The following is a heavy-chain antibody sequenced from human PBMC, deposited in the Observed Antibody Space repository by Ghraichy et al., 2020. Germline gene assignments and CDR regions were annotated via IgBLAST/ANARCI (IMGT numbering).Heavy chain of an antibody. CDR2: IKSDGSDR. D-gene: IGHD4-17*01. CDR1: GFNFVRHW. V-gene: IGHV3-7*01. Sequence: GGSLRLSCAASGFNFVRHWMSWVRQVPGKGLEWVASIKSDGSDRFYVDSVKGRFTISRDNAENSVSLEMTSLRGEDTAVYYCARDPYGDYKYGGTDYWGRGTLVSVSS. CDR3: ARDPYGDYKYGGTDY. J-gene: IGHJ4*02.